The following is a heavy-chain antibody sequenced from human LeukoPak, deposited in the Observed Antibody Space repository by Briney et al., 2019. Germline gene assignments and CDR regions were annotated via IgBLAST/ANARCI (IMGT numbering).Heavy chain of an antibody. Sequence: GRSLRLSCAASGFAFNSFAMHWVRQAPGKGLEWVAVISFDGTIIYYADSVKGRFTISRDNSNNTLYLQMNSLRAEDTALYYCASRAPSTLLAYWGQGTLVTVFS. CDR2: ISFDGTII. D-gene: IGHD3-16*01. CDR3: ASRAPSTLLAY. CDR1: GFAFNSFA. V-gene: IGHV3-30-3*01. J-gene: IGHJ4*02.